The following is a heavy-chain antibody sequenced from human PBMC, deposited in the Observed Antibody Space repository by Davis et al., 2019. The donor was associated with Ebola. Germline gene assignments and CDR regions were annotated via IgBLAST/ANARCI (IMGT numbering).Heavy chain of an antibody. CDR2: ISGSGGST. V-gene: IGHV3-23*01. Sequence: GESLKISCAASGFSFSSYWMSWVRQAPGKGLEWVSAISGSGGSTYYADSVKGRFTISRDNSKNTLYLQMNSLRAEDTAVYYCARGNDDYGMDVWGQGTTVTVSS. D-gene: IGHD3-16*01. CDR3: ARGNDDYGMDV. CDR1: GFSFSSYW. J-gene: IGHJ6*02.